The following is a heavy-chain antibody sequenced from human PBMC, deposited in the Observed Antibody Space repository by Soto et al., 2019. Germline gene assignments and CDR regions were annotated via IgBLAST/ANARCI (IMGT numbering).Heavy chain of an antibody. D-gene: IGHD3-16*01. CDR1: GFTFSSYE. Sequence: EVQLVESGGGLVQPGGSLRLSCAASGFTFSSYEMNWVRQAPGKGLEWVSYISSSGSTIYYADSVKGRFTISRDNAKNSLYLQMNSLRAEDTAVYYCARSRRGGKYYYYGMDVWGQGNTVTVSS. V-gene: IGHV3-48*03. CDR2: ISSSGSTI. J-gene: IGHJ6*02. CDR3: ARSRRGGKYYYYGMDV.